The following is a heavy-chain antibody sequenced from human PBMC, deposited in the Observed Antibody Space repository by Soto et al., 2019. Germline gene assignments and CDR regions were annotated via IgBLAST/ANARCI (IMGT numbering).Heavy chain of an antibody. D-gene: IGHD3-3*01. CDR3: AKARTVPFFGPPAGGV. J-gene: IGHJ6*04. CDR1: GFTFSSYA. V-gene: IGHV3-23*01. Sequence: GGSLRLSCAASGFTFSSYAMSWVRQAPGKGLEWVSAISGSGGSTYYADSVKGRFTISRDNSKNTLYLQMNSLRAEDTAVYYCAKARTVPFFGPPAGGVWGKGTTVTVSS. CDR2: ISGSGGST.